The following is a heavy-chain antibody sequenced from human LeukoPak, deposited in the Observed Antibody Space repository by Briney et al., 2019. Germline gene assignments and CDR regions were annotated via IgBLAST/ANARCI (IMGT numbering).Heavy chain of an antibody. J-gene: IGHJ4*02. D-gene: IGHD5-12*01. V-gene: IGHV4-34*01. CDR2: INHSGST. CDR1: GGSFSGYY. Sequence: SDTLSLPCAVYGGSFSGYYWSWIRQPPGKGLEWIGEINHSGSTNYNPSLKSRVTISVDTSKNQFSLKLSSVTAADTAVYYCAMGYSCYDCTSDYWGQGTLVTVSS. CDR3: AMGYSCYDCTSDY.